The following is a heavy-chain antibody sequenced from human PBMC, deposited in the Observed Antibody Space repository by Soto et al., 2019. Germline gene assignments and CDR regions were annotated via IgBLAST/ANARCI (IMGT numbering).Heavy chain of an antibody. CDR2: INWNSGSI. CDR3: VKDESINWYSGHFRH. V-gene: IGHV3-9*01. CDR1: GFTFDDYA. D-gene: IGHD6-13*01. Sequence: GGSMRLSCAASGFTFDDYAMHWVRQVPGKGLEWVSGINWNSGSIGYGDSVKGRFAISRDNAKNSLHLQMNSLSAEDTAFYYCVKDESINWYSGHFRHWGQGTLVTVSS. J-gene: IGHJ1*01.